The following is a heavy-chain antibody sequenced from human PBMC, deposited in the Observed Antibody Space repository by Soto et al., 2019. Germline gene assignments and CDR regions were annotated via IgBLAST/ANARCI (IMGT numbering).Heavy chain of an antibody. J-gene: IGHJ4*02. CDR1: GFTFSSYG. V-gene: IGHV3-30*18. CDR3: AKQGPGSYHGRFDY. Sequence: PGGALRLSCAASGFTFSSYGMHWVRPAPGKGLEWVAVISYDGSNKYYADSVKGRFTISRDNSKNTLYLQMNSLRAEDTAVYYCAKQGPGSYHGRFDYWGQGTLVTVSS. CDR2: ISYDGSNK. D-gene: IGHD1-26*01.